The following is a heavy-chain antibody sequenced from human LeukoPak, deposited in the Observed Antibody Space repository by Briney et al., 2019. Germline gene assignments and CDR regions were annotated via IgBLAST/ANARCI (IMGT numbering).Heavy chain of an antibody. CDR3: ARLYSGLDY. J-gene: IGHJ4*02. D-gene: IGHD5-18*01. Sequence: SETLSLTCTVSDGSVSSSRYYWGWIRQPPGKGLEWIGSIYYSGSTHYSPSLKSRVTISVDTSKSQFSLKVTSVTAADTAVYYCARLYSGLDYWGQGTLVTVSS. CDR1: DGSVSSSRYY. CDR2: IYYSGST. V-gene: IGHV4-39*01.